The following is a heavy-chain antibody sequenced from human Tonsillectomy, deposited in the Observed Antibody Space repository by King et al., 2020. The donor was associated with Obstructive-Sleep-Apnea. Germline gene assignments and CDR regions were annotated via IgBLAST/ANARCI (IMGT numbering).Heavy chain of an antibody. CDR2: IYYSGYT. D-gene: IGHD3-16*01. Sequence: VQLQESGPGLVKPSETLSLTCTVSGGSISTYYWSWIRQSPGEGLEWIGYIYYSGYTNYNPSLESRATISVDTSKNQFSLKLSSVTAADTAVYYCARWGIRFFDYWGQGTLVTVSS. V-gene: IGHV4-59*08. CDR1: GGSISTYY. CDR3: ARWGIRFFDY. J-gene: IGHJ4*02.